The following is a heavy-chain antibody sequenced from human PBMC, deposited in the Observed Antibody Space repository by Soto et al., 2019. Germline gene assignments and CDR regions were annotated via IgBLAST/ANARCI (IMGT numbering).Heavy chain of an antibody. V-gene: IGHV5-10-1*01. D-gene: IGHD3-22*01. J-gene: IGHJ4*02. CDR3: ARQIYDSDTGPNFQYYFDS. CDR2: LDPSDSQT. CDR1: GYSFAGYW. Sequence: GESLKISCKGSGYSFAGYWITWVRQKPGKGLEWMGRLDPSDSQTYYSPSFRGTVTISVTKSITTVFLQWSSLRASDTAMYYCARQIYDSDTGPNFQYYFDSWGQGTPVTVSS.